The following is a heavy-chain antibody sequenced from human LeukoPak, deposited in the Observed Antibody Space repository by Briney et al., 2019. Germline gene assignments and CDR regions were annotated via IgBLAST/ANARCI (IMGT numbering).Heavy chain of an antibody. D-gene: IGHD4-17*01. CDR2: IIPILGIA. CDR3: ASVPTTVTYYFDY. Sequence: ASVKVSCKASGGTFSSYAISWVRQAPGQGLEWMGRIIPILGIANYAQKFQGRVTITADKSTSTAYMELSSLRSEDTAVYYCASVPTTVTYYFDYWGQGTLVTVSS. J-gene: IGHJ4*02. CDR1: GGTFSSYA. V-gene: IGHV1-69*04.